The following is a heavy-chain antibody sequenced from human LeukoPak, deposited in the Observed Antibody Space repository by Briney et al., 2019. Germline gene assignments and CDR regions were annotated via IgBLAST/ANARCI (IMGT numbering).Heavy chain of an antibody. CDR2: VSGSNGNT. CDR1: GYTFTSHG. CDR3: ARVEAPPVVRCSGGSCYYYYGMDV. Sequence: ASVKVSCKASGYTFTSHGISWVRQAPGQGLEWMGWVSGSNGNTNYAQRLQGGVTMTTDPSTSTAYMERRRLRSDEPAVYYCARVEAPPVVRCSGGSCYYYYGMDVWGQGTTVTVSS. D-gene: IGHD2-15*01. J-gene: IGHJ6*02. V-gene: IGHV1-18*01.